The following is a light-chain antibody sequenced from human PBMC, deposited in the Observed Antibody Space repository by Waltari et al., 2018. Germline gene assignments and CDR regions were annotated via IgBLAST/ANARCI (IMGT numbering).Light chain of an antibody. J-gene: IGKJ4*01. CDR1: QGINTY. V-gene: IGKV1-9*01. CDR2: AAA. Sequence: DIQLTQSPSFLSSSVGDRVTISCRASQGINTYLAWFQQKPGKAPRRLIYAAAILQGGVPSRFSGSGSGTDFTLTISSLQPEDFGTYYCQQIKSYPITFGGGTKVEVK. CDR3: QQIKSYPIT.